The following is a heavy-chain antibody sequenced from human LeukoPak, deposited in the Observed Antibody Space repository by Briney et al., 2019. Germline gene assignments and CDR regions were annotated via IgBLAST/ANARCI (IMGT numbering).Heavy chain of an antibody. D-gene: IGHD3-10*01. CDR2: ISSTGGST. CDR1: GFTFSTYA. CDR3: ATWPGAWYGEDY. Sequence: GGSLRLSCAASGFTFSTYAMSWVRQAPGKGLEWVSVISSTGGSTFYADSVKGRFTISRDNSKSTLFPQMNTLRAEDTAVYYCATWPGAWYGEDYWGQGTLVTVSS. V-gene: IGHV3-23*01. J-gene: IGHJ4*02.